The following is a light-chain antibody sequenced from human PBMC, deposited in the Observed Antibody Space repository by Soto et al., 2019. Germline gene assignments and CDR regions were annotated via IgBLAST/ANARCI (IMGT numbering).Light chain of an antibody. CDR3: CSYAGSYTFVV. CDR2: DVS. J-gene: IGLJ7*01. V-gene: IGLV2-11*01. CDR1: SSDVGGYNY. Sequence: QSVLTQPRSVSGSPGQSVTISCTGTSSDVGGYNYVSWYQQHPGKAPKLMIFDVSKRPSGVPDRFFGSKSGNTASLTISGLQAEDEADYYCCSYAGSYTFVVFGGGTQLTVL.